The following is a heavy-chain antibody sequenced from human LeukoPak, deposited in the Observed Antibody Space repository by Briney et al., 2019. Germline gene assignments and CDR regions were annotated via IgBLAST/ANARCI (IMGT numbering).Heavy chain of an antibody. CDR3: ARRRTTRPRNAFDI. V-gene: IGHV4-61*02. Sequence: PSQTLSLTCTVSGGSISSGSYYWSWIRQPAGKGLEWIGRIYTSGGTNYNPSLKSRVTISVDTSKNQFSLKLSSVTAADTAVYYCARRRTTRPRNAFDIWGQGTMVTVSS. CDR1: GGSISSGSYY. CDR2: IYTSGGT. J-gene: IGHJ3*02. D-gene: IGHD2-2*01.